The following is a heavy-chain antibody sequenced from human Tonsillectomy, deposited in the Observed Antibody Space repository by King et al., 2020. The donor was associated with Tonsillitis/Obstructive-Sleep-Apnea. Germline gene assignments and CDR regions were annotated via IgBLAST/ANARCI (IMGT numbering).Heavy chain of an antibody. Sequence: QLVQSGAEVKKPGSSVRVSCKASGGIFSSYAFSWVRQAPGQGLEWMGGILPVFETTNYAQKFQGRITITTDESTSTAYMELSSLRSEDTAEYYCARWPEYNSPSVPDYYHYMDVWGNATTVTASS. J-gene: IGHJ6*03. CDR3: ARWPEYNSPSVPDYYHYMDV. CDR1: GGIFSSYA. D-gene: IGHD6-6*01. V-gene: IGHV1-69*05. CDR2: ILPVFETT.